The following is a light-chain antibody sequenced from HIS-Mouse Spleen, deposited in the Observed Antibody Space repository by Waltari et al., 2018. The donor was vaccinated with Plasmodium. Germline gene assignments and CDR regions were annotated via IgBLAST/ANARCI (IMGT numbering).Light chain of an antibody. CDR3: QQYNNPRTT. J-gene: IGKJ2*01. V-gene: IGKV3-15*01. CDR1: QSVSSN. Sequence: EIVMTQSPATLSVSPGDRATLSCRASQSVSSNLAWYQQKPGQAPRLLIYGASTRATGIPARFSGSGSGTEFTLTISSLKSEDFAVYYCQQYNNPRTTFGQGTKLEIK. CDR2: GAS.